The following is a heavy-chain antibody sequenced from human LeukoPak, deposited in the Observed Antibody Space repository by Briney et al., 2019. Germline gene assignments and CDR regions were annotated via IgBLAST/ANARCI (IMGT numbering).Heavy chain of an antibody. D-gene: IGHD3-10*01. Sequence: GGSLRLSCAASGFTFSGSAMHWVRQASGKGLEWVGRIRSKANSYATAYAASVKGRFTISRDDSKNTAYLRMNSLKTEDTAVYYCTSQCMVRGVTPVLCWGQGTLVTVSS. V-gene: IGHV3-73*01. CDR3: TSQCMVRGVTPVLC. CDR1: GFTFSGSA. CDR2: IRSKANSYAT. J-gene: IGHJ4*02.